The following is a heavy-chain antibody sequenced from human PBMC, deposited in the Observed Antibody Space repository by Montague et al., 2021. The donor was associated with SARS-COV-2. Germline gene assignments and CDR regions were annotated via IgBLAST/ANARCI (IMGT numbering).Heavy chain of an antibody. D-gene: IGHD3-10*01. V-gene: IGHV4-4*02. CDR2: IHHSGTT. Sequence: SETLSLTCAVSGGSFSTYYWWSWVRQPPGKGLECVGEIHHSGTTKYKASINRRATISVDKSKNQFSLTMTSVTAADTAIYYCACDGIGRGCLEPWGQGTLVTVSS. CDR3: ACDGIGRGCLEP. J-gene: IGHJ5*02. CDR1: GGSFSTYYW.